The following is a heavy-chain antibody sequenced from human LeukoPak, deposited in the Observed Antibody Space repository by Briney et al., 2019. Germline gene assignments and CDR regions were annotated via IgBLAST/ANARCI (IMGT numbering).Heavy chain of an antibody. V-gene: IGHV1-69*13. Sequence: SVKVSCKASGGTFSSYAISWVRQAPGQGLEWMGGIIPIFGTANYAQKFQGRVTITADESTGTAYMELSSLRSEDTAVYYCARECNSIGGGGWYGALGYWGQGTLVTVSS. J-gene: IGHJ4*02. D-gene: IGHD6-19*01. CDR1: GGTFSSYA. CDR3: ARECNSIGGGGWYGALGY. CDR2: IIPIFGTA.